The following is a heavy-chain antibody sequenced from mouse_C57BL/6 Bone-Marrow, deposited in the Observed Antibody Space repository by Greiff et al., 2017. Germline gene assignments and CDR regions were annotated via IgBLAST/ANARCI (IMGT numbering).Heavy chain of an antibody. CDR2: ISYDGSN. D-gene: IGHD2-12*01. CDR3: ARQVYDGWFAY. Sequence: EVKLEESGPGLVKPSQSLSLTCSVTGYSITSGYYWNWIRQFPGNKLEWMGYISYDGSNNYNPSLKNRISITRDTSKNQFFLKLNSVTTEDTATYYCARQVYDGWFAYWGQGTLVTVSA. CDR1: GYSITSGYY. J-gene: IGHJ3*01. V-gene: IGHV3-6*01.